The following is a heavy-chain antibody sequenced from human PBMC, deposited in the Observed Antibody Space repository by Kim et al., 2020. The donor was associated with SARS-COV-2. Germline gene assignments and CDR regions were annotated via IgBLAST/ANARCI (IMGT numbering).Heavy chain of an antibody. V-gene: IGHV3-7*01. Sequence: GGSLRLSCAASGFTFSSYWMSWVRQAPGKGLEWVANIKQDGSEKYYVDSVKGRFAISRDNAKNSLYLQMNSLRAEDTAVYYCARDRKVRGVIMITCYYYYYMDVWGKGTTVTVSS. CDR2: IKQDGSEK. CDR3: ARDRKVRGVIMITCYYYYYMDV. J-gene: IGHJ6*03. D-gene: IGHD3-10*01. CDR1: GFTFSSYW.